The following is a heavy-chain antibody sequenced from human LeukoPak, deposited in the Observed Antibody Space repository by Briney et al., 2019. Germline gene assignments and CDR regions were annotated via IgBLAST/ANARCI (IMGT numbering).Heavy chain of an antibody. D-gene: IGHD3-3*01. CDR3: AKDNDFWSGPESFGDY. Sequence: PGGSLRLSCAASGFTFSSYGMHWVRQAPGKGLEWVTFIRYDGSNKYYADSVKGRFTISRDNSKNTLYLQMNSLRAEDTAVYYCAKDNDFWSGPESFGDYWGQGTLVTVSS. CDR2: IRYDGSNK. J-gene: IGHJ4*02. CDR1: GFTFSSYG. V-gene: IGHV3-30*02.